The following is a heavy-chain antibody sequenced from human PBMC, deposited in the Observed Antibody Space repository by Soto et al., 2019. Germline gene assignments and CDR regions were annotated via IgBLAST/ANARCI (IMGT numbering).Heavy chain of an antibody. J-gene: IGHJ4*02. V-gene: IGHV1-18*01. CDR3: ARGGYGDY. D-gene: IGHD1-1*01. CDR2: ISAHNGNT. CDR1: GYTFTSYG. Sequence: QVHLVQSGAEVKKPGASVKVSCKGSGYTFTSYGITWVRQAPGQGLEWMGWISAHNGNTDYAQRLQGRVTVTRDTSTSTAYMELRSLRSDDTAVYYLARGGYGDYWGQGALVTVSS.